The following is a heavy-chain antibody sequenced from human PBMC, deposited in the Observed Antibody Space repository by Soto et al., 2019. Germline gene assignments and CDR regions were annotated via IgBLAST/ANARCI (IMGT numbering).Heavy chain of an antibody. CDR1: GYTFTSYG. V-gene: IGHV1-18*01. D-gene: IGHD1-26*01. CDR3: ARERGGYKHFDY. CDR2: INTYTGNI. J-gene: IGHJ4*02. Sequence: QVQLVQSGAEVKKPGASVKVSCKVSGYTFTSYGISWGRQAPGQGLEWMGWINTYTGNINYAQKLKGRVTMTTDTSTSTAYMELRSLRSDDTALYYCARERGGYKHFDYWGQGTLVTVSS.